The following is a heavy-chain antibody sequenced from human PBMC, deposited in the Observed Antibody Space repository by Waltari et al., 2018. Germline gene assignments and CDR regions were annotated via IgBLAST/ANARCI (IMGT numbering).Heavy chain of an antibody. D-gene: IGHD3-16*02. J-gene: IGHJ5*02. CDR1: GYSISSGYY. Sequence: QVQLQESGPGLVKPSETLSLTCAVSGYSISSGYYWGWIRQPPGKGLEWIGSIYHSGGTYSTPSPKSRVTRSVDTSKNQFSLKLSSVTAADTAVYYCAGHLMITFGGVIASGWFDPWGQGTLVTVSS. CDR3: AGHLMITFGGVIASGWFDP. V-gene: IGHV4-38-2*01. CDR2: IYHSGGT.